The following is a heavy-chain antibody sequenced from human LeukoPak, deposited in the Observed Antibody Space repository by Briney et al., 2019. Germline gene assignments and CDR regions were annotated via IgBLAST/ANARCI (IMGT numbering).Heavy chain of an antibody. J-gene: IGHJ4*02. CDR2: ISYSGST. Sequence: PSETLSLTCTVSGGSISNYYWSWIRQPPGKGLEWIGYISYSGSTNYNPSLMSRVTISVDTSKNQFSLKLSSVTAADTAVYYCARQSGRNLLDYWGQGTLVTVSS. CDR1: GGSISNYY. D-gene: IGHD1-26*01. CDR3: ARQSGRNLLDY. V-gene: IGHV4-59*08.